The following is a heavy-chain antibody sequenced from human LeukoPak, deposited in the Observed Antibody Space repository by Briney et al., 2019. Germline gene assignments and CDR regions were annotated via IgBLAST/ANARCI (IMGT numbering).Heavy chain of an antibody. CDR1: GFTFSDYY. CDR2: ISSSGSSR. V-gene: IGHV3-11*04. J-gene: IGHJ4*02. D-gene: IGHD3-3*01. Sequence: GGSLRLSCAASGFTFSDYYMSWIRQAPGKGLEWVSYISSSGSSRYYADSVKGRFTISRDNAKNSLYLQMNSLRAEDTAVYYCARDHDYDFWSGYYTGFDYWGQGTLVTVSS. CDR3: ARDHDYDFWSGYYTGFDY.